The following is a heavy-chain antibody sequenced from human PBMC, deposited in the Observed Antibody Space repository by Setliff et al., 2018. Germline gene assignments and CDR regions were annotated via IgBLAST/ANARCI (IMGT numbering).Heavy chain of an antibody. V-gene: IGHV3-23*01. J-gene: IGHJ4*02. CDR3: AKGVGSYYTSMYFDY. D-gene: IGHD1-26*01. CDR1: GFTFNNYA. CDR2: ISGSGGST. Sequence: GGSLRLSCAASGFTFNNYAMIWVRQAPGKGLEWVSAISGSGGSTYSADSVMGRFTISRDNSKNTLYLQMNSLRAEDTAVYYCAKGVGSYYTSMYFDYWGQGTLVTVSS.